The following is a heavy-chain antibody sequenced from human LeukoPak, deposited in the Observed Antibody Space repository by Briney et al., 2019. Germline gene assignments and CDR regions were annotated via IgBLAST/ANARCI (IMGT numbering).Heavy chain of an antibody. V-gene: IGHV4-39*01. J-gene: IGHJ6*03. CDR2: IYYSGST. CDR3: ARSYWAGTTTRGYYYYMDV. D-gene: IGHD1-1*01. CDR1: GGSVSSSNYY. Sequence: SETLSLTCTVSGGSVSSSNYYWDWIRQPPGKGLEWIGNIYYSGSTYYNPSPKSRVSISVDTSRNQFSLKLSSVTAADTAVYYCARSYWAGTTTRGYYYYMDVWGKGTTVTVSS.